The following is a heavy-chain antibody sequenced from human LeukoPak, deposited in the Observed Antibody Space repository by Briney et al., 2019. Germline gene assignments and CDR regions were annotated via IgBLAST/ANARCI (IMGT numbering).Heavy chain of an antibody. CDR1: GGSFSGYY. CDR2: INHSGST. D-gene: IGHD2-2*01. Sequence: KPSETLSLTCAVYGGSFSGYYWSWIRQPPGKGLEWIGEINHSGSTNYNPSLKSRVTISVDTSKNQFSLKLSSVTAADTAVYYCATKGRYCSSTSCYAPTRNWFDPWGQGTLVTVSS. CDR3: ATKGRYCSSTSCYAPTRNWFDP. V-gene: IGHV4-34*01. J-gene: IGHJ5*02.